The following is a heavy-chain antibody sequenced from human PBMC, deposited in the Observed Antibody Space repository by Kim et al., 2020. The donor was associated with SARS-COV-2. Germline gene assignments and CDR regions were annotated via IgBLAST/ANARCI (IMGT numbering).Heavy chain of an antibody. Sequence: GGSLRLSCAASGFTVSSNYMTWVRQAPGKGLEWVSVIYSGGNTYYVDSVKGRFTISRDNSKNTLHLQMNNLRGDDTAVYYCASGYGDFRQYGLDVWGQGTTVTVSS. D-gene: IGHD2-21*02. CDR3: ASGYGDFRQYGLDV. CDR2: IYSGGNT. CDR1: GFTVSSNY. V-gene: IGHV3-53*01. J-gene: IGHJ6*02.